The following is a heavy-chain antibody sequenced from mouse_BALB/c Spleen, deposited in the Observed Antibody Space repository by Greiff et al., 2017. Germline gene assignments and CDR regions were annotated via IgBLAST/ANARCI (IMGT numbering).Heavy chain of an antibody. CDR1: GYTFTDYN. V-gene: IGHV1-18*01. Sequence: VQLKQSGPELVKPGASVKIPCKASGYTFTDYNMDWVKQSHGKSLEWIGDINPNNGGTAYNQKFKGKATLTADKSSSTAYMELRSLTSEDSAVYYCTRSGGDYDVYYDAMDYWGQGTSVTVSS. D-gene: IGHD2-4*01. J-gene: IGHJ4*01. CDR3: TRSGGDYDVYYDAMDY. CDR2: INPNNGGT.